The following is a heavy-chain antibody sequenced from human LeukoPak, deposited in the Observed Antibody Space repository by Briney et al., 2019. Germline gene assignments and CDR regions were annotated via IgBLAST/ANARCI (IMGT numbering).Heavy chain of an antibody. D-gene: IGHD3-9*01. CDR1: GGSISSYY. J-gene: IGHJ4*02. V-gene: IGHV4-59*12. CDR3: ARDRVLTGSGTFDY. Sequence: PSETLSLTCTVSGGSISSYYWSWIRQPPGKGLEWIGYIYYSGSTYYNPSLKSRVTISVDTSKNQFSLKLSSVTAADTAVYYCARDRVLTGSGTFDYWGQGTLVTVSS. CDR2: IYYSGST.